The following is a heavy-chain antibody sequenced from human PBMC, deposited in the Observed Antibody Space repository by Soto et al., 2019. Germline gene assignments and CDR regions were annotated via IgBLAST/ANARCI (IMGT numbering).Heavy chain of an antibody. D-gene: IGHD4-17*01. CDR2: IYYSGST. CDR3: ARRYGDYFDF. J-gene: IGHJ4*02. Sequence: SETLSLTCTVSGGSISSYYWSWIRQPPGKGLEWIGYIYYSGSTNYNPSLKSRVTISVDTSKNQFSLKLSSVTAADTAVYHCARRYGDYFDFWGQGTLVTSPQ. CDR1: GGSISSYY. V-gene: IGHV4-59*08.